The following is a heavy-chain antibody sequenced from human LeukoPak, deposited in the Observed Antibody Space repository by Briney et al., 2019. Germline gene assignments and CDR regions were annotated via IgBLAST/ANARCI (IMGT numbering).Heavy chain of an antibody. V-gene: IGHV3-23*01. Sequence: PEGSLRLSCAASGFTFSNYAMSWVRQAPGKGLEWVSAIRDSGRDTYYADSVKGRFTISRDNSKNTLYLQMNSLRAEDAAVYYCAKRVPYSSSSVYFDYWGQGTLVTVSS. CDR2: IRDSGRDT. CDR3: AKRVPYSSSSVYFDY. J-gene: IGHJ4*02. D-gene: IGHD6-6*01. CDR1: GFTFSNYA.